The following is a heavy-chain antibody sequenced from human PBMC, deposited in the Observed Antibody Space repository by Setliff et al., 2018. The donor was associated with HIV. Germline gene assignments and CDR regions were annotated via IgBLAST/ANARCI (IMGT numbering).Heavy chain of an antibody. V-gene: IGHV4-34*01. D-gene: IGHD1-20*01. Sequence: SETLSLTCTVYRGSFSHYYWTWIRQSPGKGLEWIAEINQERTTFYNPSLKSRVTMSLDTSRNEVSLRLSSVTAADTATYFCARVRFNFDNVRCFDLWGPGTLVTVSS. CDR2: INQERTT. J-gene: IGHJ2*01. CDR1: RGSFSHYY. CDR3: ARVRFNFDNVRCFDL.